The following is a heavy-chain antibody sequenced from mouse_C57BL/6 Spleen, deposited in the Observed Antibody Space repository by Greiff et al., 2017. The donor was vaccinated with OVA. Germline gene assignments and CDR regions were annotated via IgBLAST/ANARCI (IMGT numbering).Heavy chain of an antibody. CDR3: ASPIYYDYDHCAMDY. CDR1: GFTFSSYA. J-gene: IGHJ4*01. Sequence: EVQLVESGGGLVKPGGSLKLSCAASGFTFSSYAMSWVRQTPEKRLEWVATISDGGSYTYYPDNVKGRFTISRDNAKNNLYLQLSHLKSEDTAMYYCASPIYYDYDHCAMDYWGQGTSVTVSS. D-gene: IGHD2-4*01. CDR2: ISDGGSYT. V-gene: IGHV5-4*01.